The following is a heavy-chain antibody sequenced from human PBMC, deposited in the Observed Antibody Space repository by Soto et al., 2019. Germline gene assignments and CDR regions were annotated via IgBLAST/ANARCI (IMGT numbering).Heavy chain of an antibody. CDR3: AREARPYYYGMDV. Sequence: PGESLKISFKCSGYSFTSYCISWVRQMPGKGLEWMGRIDPSDSYTNYSPSFQGHVTISADKSISTAYLQWSSLKASDTAMYYCAREARPYYYGMDVWGQGTTVTVSS. CDR1: GYSFTSYC. D-gene: IGHD6-6*01. V-gene: IGHV5-10-1*01. CDR2: IDPSDSYT. J-gene: IGHJ6*02.